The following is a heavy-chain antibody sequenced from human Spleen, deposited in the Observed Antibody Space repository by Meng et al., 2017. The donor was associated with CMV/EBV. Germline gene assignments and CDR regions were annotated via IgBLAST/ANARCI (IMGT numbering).Heavy chain of an antibody. CDR3: AKDITRSTTYYYYYGLDV. V-gene: IGHV3-33*06. CDR2: IWYDGSNK. D-gene: IGHD2-2*01. J-gene: IGHJ6*02. CDR1: GFTFSSYG. Sequence: GESLKISCAASGFTFSSYGMHWVRQAPGKGLEWVAVIWYDGSNKYYADSVRGRFLISRDDSKNTFYLEMNSLRAEDTATYYCAKDITRSTTYYYYYGLDVWGQGTTVTVSS.